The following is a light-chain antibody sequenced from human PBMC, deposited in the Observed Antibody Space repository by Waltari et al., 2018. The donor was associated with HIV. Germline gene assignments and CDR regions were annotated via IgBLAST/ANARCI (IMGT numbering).Light chain of an antibody. J-gene: IGKJ1*01. CDR1: QSIGYY. Sequence: DIQMTQSPSTLSASVGDGVTITCRASQSIGYYMAWYQQKPGKAPELLILKSSSVEDVVPSRFSGRGSGTEFTLTISILQPDDLATYYCQQYDSFPGSFGPGTKMESK. CDR3: QQYDSFPGS. V-gene: IGKV1-5*03. CDR2: KSS.